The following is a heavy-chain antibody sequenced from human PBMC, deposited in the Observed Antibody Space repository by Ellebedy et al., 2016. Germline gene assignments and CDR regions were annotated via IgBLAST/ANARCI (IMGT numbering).Heavy chain of an antibody. CDR2: IDYIGTS. CDR3: ARPRGVAGTVAGGAFHI. D-gene: IGHD6-19*01. V-gene: IGHV4-59*08. J-gene: IGHJ3*02. Sequence: SETLSLXCNVSGASITSYYLSWIRQPPGKGLEWIGYIDYIGTSYNPSLKSRVTISVDTSKNQFSLKLSSVTAEDTAVYYCARPRGVAGTVAGGAFHIWGQGTMVTVSS. CDR1: GASITSYY.